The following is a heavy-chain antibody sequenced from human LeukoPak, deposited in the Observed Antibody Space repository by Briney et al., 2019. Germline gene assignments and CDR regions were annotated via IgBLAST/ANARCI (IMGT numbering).Heavy chain of an antibody. J-gene: IGHJ4*02. Sequence: PGGSLRLSCAASGFTFTNFAIHWVRQAPGKGLEWVSLISSDGSHQYYPDSVKGRFTISRDNSKNTLYLQMNSLRAEDTAVYYCAKGHYYDSSGYYQHFDHWGQGTLVTVSS. D-gene: IGHD3-22*01. CDR2: ISSDGSHQ. CDR1: GFTFTNFA. V-gene: IGHV3-30*18. CDR3: AKGHYYDSSGYYQHFDH.